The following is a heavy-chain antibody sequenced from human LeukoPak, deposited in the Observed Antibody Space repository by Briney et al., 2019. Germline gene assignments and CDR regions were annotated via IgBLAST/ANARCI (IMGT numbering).Heavy chain of an antibody. J-gene: IGHJ2*01. D-gene: IGHD3-10*01. Sequence: PGRSLRLSCAVSGFTFDDYAMHWVRQVPGKGLEWVSGINWNSDSIGYADSVKGRFTTSRDNAKNSLYLQMNSLRAEDTAVYYCARGVIDWYFDLWGRGTLVTVSS. CDR3: ARGVIDWYFDL. CDR1: GFTFDDYA. V-gene: IGHV3-9*01. CDR2: INWNSDSI.